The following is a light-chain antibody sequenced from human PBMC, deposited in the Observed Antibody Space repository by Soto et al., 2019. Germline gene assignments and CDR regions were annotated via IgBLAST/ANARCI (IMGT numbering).Light chain of an antibody. CDR1: SSDVAAYNF. Sequence: QSALTQPASVSGSPGQSITISCTGPSSDVAAYNFISWYQQHPGEVPKLMIYEVIKRPSGISDRFSGSKSGNTASLTISGLQAEDEADYYCSAYTHSNTVIFGGGTKVTVL. V-gene: IGLV2-14*03. CDR3: SAYTHSNTVI. J-gene: IGLJ2*01. CDR2: EVI.